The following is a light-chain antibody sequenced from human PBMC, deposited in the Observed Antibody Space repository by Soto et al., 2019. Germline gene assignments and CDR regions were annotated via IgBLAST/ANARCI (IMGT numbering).Light chain of an antibody. Sequence: DIQMTQSPSSLSASVGDRVTITCRAGQSISSYLNWYQQKPGKAPKLLIYAASSLQSGVPSRFSDSGSGTDFTLTISSLQPVDFATYYGQQSYSTPYSFGPGTKVVIK. CDR3: QQSYSTPYS. CDR2: AAS. J-gene: IGKJ3*01. CDR1: QSISSY. V-gene: IGKV1-39*01.